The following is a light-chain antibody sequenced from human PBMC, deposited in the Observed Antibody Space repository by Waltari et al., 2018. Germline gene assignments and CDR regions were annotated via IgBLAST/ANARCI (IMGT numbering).Light chain of an antibody. V-gene: IGLV2-11*01. J-gene: IGLJ3*02. CDR1: SSDVGGYDF. CDR3: CSHAGSDTFGV. Sequence: QSALTQPRSVSGPPGQSVTISCTGTSSDVGGYDFLSWYQQHPGKAPKLIMYYVSQRASGVPERFSGSKSGNTASLTITGLQAEDEAEYYCCSHAGSDTFGVFGGGTKVTVL. CDR2: YVS.